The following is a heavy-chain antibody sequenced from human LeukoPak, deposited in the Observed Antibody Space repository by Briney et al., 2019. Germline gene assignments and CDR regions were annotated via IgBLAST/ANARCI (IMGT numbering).Heavy chain of an antibody. CDR3: AKDQVVVVPAAISGELYYYYYGMDV. Sequence: GGSLRLSCAASGFTFSSYGMHWVRQAPGKGLEWVAVMSYDGSNKYYADSVKGRFTISRDNSKNTLYLQMNSLRAEDTAVYYCAKDQVVVVPAAISGELYYYYYGMDVWGQGTTVTVSS. CDR2: MSYDGSNK. D-gene: IGHD2-2*02. CDR1: GFTFSSYG. J-gene: IGHJ6*02. V-gene: IGHV3-30*18.